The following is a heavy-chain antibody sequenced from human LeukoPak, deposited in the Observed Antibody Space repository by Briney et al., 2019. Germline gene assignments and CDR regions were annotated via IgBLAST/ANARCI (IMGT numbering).Heavy chain of an antibody. D-gene: IGHD3-9*01. CDR2: IGFDGTNK. V-gene: IGHV3-30*02. J-gene: IGHJ4*02. CDR3: ARVLRDYYFDY. Sequence: GGSLRLSCAASGFTFIGYGMHWVRQAPGKGLEWVAFIGFDGTNKYYADSVKGRFTISRDNSKNTLYLQMNSLRAEDTAVYYCARVLRDYYFDYWGQGTLVTVSS. CDR1: GFTFIGYG.